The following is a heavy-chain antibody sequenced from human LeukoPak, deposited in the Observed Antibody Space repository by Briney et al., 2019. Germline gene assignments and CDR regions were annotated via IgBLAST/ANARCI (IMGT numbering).Heavy chain of an antibody. CDR3: ARDNRYCSGGSCYPRSFFDY. V-gene: IGHV3-33*01. CDR1: GFTFGSYG. Sequence: PGRSLRLSCAASGFTFGSYGMHWVRQAPGKGLEWVAVIWYDGSNKYYADSVKGRFTISRDNSKNTLYLQMNSLRAEDTAVYYCARDNRYCSGGSCYPRSFFDYWGQGTLVTVSS. J-gene: IGHJ4*02. CDR2: IWYDGSNK. D-gene: IGHD2-15*01.